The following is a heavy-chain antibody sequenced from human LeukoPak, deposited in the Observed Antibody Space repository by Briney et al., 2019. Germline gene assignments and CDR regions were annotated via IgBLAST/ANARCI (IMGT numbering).Heavy chain of an antibody. V-gene: IGHV1-69*05. CDR2: IIPIFGTA. CDR3: ARDNCSSTSCYKSENWFDP. Sequence: GASVKVSCKASGGTFSSYAISWVRQAPGQGLEWMGGIIPIFGTANYAQKFLGRVTITTDESTSTAYMELSSLRSEDTAVYYCARDNCSSTSCYKSENWFDPWGQGTLVTVSS. D-gene: IGHD2-2*02. J-gene: IGHJ5*02. CDR1: GGTFSSYA.